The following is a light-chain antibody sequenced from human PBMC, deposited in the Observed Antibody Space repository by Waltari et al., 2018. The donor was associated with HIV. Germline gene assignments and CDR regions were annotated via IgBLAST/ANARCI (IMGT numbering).Light chain of an antibody. J-gene: IGLJ2*01. CDR3: QTFDSGTVI. Sequence: SYDLTQSPSVSVSPGQTATIACSGEELGDKFVSWYQQRPGQSPELVIYDDYKRPAGTPGRFSGANSGNTATLTIRGTQTLDEAAYHCQTFDSGTVIFGGGTNLTVL. V-gene: IGLV3-1*01. CDR1: ELGDKF. CDR2: DDY.